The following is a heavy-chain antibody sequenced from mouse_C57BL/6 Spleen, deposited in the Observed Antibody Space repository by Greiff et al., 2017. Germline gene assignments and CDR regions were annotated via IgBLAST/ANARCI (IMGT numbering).Heavy chain of an antibody. CDR3: ASGHGGYFDY. V-gene: IGHV1-54*01. CDR2: INPGSGGT. J-gene: IGHJ2*01. Sequence: VQLQQSGAELVRPGTSVKVSCKASGYAFTNYLIEWVKQRPVQGLEWIGVINPGSGGTNYNEKFKGKATLTADKSSSTAYMQLRSLTSEDSAVYFCASGHGGYFDYWGQGTTLTVSS. CDR1: GYAFTNYL.